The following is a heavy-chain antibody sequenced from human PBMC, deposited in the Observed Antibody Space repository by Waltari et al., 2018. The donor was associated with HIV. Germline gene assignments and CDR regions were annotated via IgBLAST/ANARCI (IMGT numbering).Heavy chain of an antibody. CDR1: GGPLSGYY. CDR3: ARGRGQWGRD. V-gene: IGHV4-34*01. D-gene: IGHD3-16*01. Sequence: QVQLHQWGAGLLKPSETLSLTCGLSGGPLSGYYWSWIRQSPGKGLEWIGETNDRVSTNYNPSLKSRVTVSIDTAKNQFSLKLTSLTAADTAMYYCARGRGQWGRDWGQGTLVTVSS. J-gene: IGHJ4*02. CDR2: TNDRVST.